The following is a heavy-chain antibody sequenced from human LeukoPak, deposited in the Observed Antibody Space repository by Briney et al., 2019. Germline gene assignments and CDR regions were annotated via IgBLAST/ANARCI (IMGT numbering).Heavy chain of an antibody. CDR1: GGSISSYY. J-gene: IGHJ5*02. D-gene: IGHD3-10*01. CDR3: ARGGLTYYYGSGSYYNPTNWFDP. V-gene: IGHV4-59*01. CDR2: IYYSGST. Sequence: SETLSLTCTVSGGSISSYYWSWIRQPPGKGLEWIGYIYYSGSTNYNPSLKSRVAISVDTSKNQFSLKLSSVTAADTAVYYCARGGLTYYYGSGSYYNPTNWFDPWGQGTLVTVSS.